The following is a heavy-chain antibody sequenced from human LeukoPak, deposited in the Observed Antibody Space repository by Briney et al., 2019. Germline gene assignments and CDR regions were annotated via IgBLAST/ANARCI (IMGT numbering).Heavy chain of an antibody. V-gene: IGHV4-39*07. CDR1: GGSIYSSNSY. J-gene: IGHJ5*02. D-gene: IGHD2/OR15-2a*01. CDR3: ARDAKRFYAANWFDP. Sequence: PSETLSLTCTVSGGSIYSSNSYWAWSRQSPGQGLEWIGSIFYGGSTSYNPPLKRRATISVDTSKNQFSLNLTSVPAADTAVYYCARDAKRFYAANWFDPWGQGTPVTVSS. CDR2: IFYGGST.